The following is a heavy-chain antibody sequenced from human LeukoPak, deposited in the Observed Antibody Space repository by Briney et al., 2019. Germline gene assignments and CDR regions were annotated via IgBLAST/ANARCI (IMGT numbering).Heavy chain of an antibody. CDR2: ISGSGGST. D-gene: IGHD5-18*01. CDR3: AKGGLLRPFDI. V-gene: IGHV3-23*01. CDR1: GFTFSSDA. J-gene: IGHJ3*02. Sequence: GGSLRLSCAASGFTFSSDAINWVRQAPGKGLEWVSAISGSGGSTYYADSVKGRFTISRDNSKNTLYLQMNSLRAEDTAVYYCAKGGLLRPFDIWGQGTMVAVSS.